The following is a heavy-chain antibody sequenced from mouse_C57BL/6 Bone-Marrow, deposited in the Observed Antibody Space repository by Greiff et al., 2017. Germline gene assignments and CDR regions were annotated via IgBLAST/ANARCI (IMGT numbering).Heavy chain of an antibody. D-gene: IGHD1-1*01. V-gene: IGHV2-5*01. J-gene: IGHJ2*01. CDR1: GFSLTSYG. CDR3: AKGNYYGSSFFDY. Sequence: VKLMESGPGLVQPSQSLSITCTVSGFSLTSYGVHWVRQSPGKGLEWLGVIWRGGSTDYNAAFMSRLSITKDNSKSQVFFKMNSLQADDTAIYYCAKGNYYGSSFFDYWGQGTTLTVSS. CDR2: IWRGGST.